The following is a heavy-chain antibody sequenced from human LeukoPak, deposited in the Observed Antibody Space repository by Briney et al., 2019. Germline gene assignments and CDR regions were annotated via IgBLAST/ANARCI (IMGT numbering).Heavy chain of an antibody. V-gene: IGHV3-30-3*01. CDR2: ISYDGSKK. CDR1: GFTFSSYT. J-gene: IGHJ3*01. Sequence: GGSLRLSCAASGFTFSSYTMHWVPQAPGRGREWVGVISYDGSKKYYADSVKGRFTISRDNSKNTLYLQMNSLRAEDTAVYYCVRDRTSLGDAFDVWGQGTMVTVSS. CDR3: VRDRTSLGDAFDV. D-gene: IGHD7-27*01.